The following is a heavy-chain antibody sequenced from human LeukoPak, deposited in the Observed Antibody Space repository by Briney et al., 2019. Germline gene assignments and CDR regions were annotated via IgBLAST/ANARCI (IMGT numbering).Heavy chain of an antibody. V-gene: IGHV3-7*01. CDR2: IKQDGSEK. Sequence: GESLRLSCAASGFIIISYRMSWVRQAPGKGLEWVANIKQDGSEKYYVDSVKGRFTISRDNAKNSLYLQMGSLRAEDTAVYYCARVRDGYKPPKLSYYYYMDVWGKGTTVTISS. CDR1: GFIIISYR. CDR3: ARVRDGYKPPKLSYYYYMDV. J-gene: IGHJ6*03. D-gene: IGHD5-24*01.